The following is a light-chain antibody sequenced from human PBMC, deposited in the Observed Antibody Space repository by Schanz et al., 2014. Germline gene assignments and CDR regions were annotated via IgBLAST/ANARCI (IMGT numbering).Light chain of an antibody. V-gene: IGKV1-5*03. CDR1: QSISSW. Sequence: DIQMTQSPSTLSASVGDRVTITCRASQSISSWLAWYQQKPGKAPKLLIHQASSLESGVPSRFSGSGSGTEFTLTISGLQPDDFATYYCQQYNSYWETFGQGTKVAFK. CDR3: QQYNSYWET. CDR2: QAS. J-gene: IGKJ1*01.